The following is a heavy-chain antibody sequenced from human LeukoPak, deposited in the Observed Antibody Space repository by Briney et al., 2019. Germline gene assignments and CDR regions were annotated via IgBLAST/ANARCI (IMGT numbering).Heavy chain of an antibody. CDR2: ISSGSTTI. CDR1: GFTFSSYS. J-gene: IGHJ4*02. Sequence: GGSLRLFCAASGFTFSSYSMNWVRQAPGKGLDWVSYISSGSTTIYYADSVKGRFTISKDNAKNSLYLQMNSLRAEDTAVYYCASENFEYWGQGALVTVSS. V-gene: IGHV3-48*01. CDR3: ASENFEY.